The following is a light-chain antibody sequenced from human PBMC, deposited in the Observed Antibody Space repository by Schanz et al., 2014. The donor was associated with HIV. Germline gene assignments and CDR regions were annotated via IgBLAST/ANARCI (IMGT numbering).Light chain of an antibody. Sequence: DIQMTQSPSTLSASVGDRVTITCRASQNIDNWLAWYQQKPGKAPKVLIYQASILETGVPSRFSGSGSGTSFTLTITSLQPDDFATYYCQQCVTYPYTFGQGTKLDIK. CDR3: QQCVTYPYT. V-gene: IGKV1-5*03. CDR1: QNIDNW. CDR2: QAS. J-gene: IGKJ2*01.